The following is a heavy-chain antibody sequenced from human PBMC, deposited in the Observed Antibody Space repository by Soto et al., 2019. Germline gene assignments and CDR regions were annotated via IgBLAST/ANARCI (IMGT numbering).Heavy chain of an antibody. D-gene: IGHD3-22*01. CDR1: GFTFSSYA. CDR3: ARHYYDSSD. V-gene: IGHV3-30-3*01. Sequence: QVQLVESGGGVVQPGRSLRLSCAASGFTFSSYAMHWVRQAPGKGLEWVAVISYDGSNKYYADSVKGRFTISRDNSKNTLYLQMNSLRAEHTAGYYCARHYYDSSDWGQGILVTVSS. CDR2: ISYDGSNK. J-gene: IGHJ4*02.